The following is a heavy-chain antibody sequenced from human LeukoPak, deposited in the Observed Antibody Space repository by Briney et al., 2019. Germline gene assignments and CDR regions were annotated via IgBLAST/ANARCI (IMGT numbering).Heavy chain of an antibody. Sequence: APVKVSCKASGYTFTGYYMHWVRQAPGQGLEWMGWINPNSGGTNYAQKFQGRVTMTRDTSISTAYMELSRLRSDDTAVYYCAREELYWDYGMDVWGQGTTVTVSS. V-gene: IGHV1-2*02. CDR2: INPNSGGT. CDR3: AREELYWDYGMDV. J-gene: IGHJ6*02. CDR1: GYTFTGYY. D-gene: IGHD2-8*02.